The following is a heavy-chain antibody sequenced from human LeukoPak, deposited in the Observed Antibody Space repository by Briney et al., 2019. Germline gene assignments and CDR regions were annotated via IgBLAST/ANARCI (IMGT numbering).Heavy chain of an antibody. J-gene: IGHJ4*02. CDR3: ARVYLGWQQLVQGYFDY. Sequence: ASVKVSCKASGYTFTGYYMHWVRQAPGQGLEWMGWINPNSGDTNYAQKFQGRVTMTRDTSISTAYMELSRLRSDDTAVYYCARVYLGWQQLVQGYFDYWGQGTLVTVSS. D-gene: IGHD6-13*01. CDR2: INPNSGDT. V-gene: IGHV1-2*02. CDR1: GYTFTGYY.